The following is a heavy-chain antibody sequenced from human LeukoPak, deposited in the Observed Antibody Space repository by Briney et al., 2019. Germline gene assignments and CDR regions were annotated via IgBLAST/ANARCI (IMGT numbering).Heavy chain of an antibody. CDR1: GYTFTSYD. CDR2: MNPNSGNT. Sequence: ASVKVSCKASGYTFTSYDINWVRQATGQGLEWMGWMNPNSGNTGHAQKFQGRVTMTRNTSISTAYMELSSLRSEDTAVYYCARYSSGSFDFDYWGQGTLVTVSS. V-gene: IGHV1-8*01. CDR3: ARYSSGSFDFDY. J-gene: IGHJ4*02. D-gene: IGHD6-19*01.